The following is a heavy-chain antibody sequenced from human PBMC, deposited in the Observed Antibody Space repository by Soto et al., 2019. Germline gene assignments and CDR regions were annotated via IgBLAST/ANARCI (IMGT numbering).Heavy chain of an antibody. V-gene: IGHV3-33*01. Sequence: QVQLVESGGGVVQPGRSLRLSCAASGFTFSSYGMHWVRQAPGKGLEWVAVIWYDGSNKYYADSVKGRFTISRDNSKNTLYLQMNSLRAEDTAVYYCARDRDIVVVPAATPYGMDVWGQGTTVTVSS. J-gene: IGHJ6*02. CDR1: GFTFSSYG. CDR2: IWYDGSNK. CDR3: ARDRDIVVVPAATPYGMDV. D-gene: IGHD2-2*02.